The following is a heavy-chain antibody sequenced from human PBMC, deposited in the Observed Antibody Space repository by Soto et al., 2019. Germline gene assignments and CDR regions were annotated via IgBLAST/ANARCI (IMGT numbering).Heavy chain of an antibody. CDR2: IYYSGST. D-gene: IGHD3-3*01. CDR3: GRLYYVFWSGYYYYYGMDV. J-gene: IGHJ6*02. V-gene: IGHV4-39*01. Sequence: PSETLSLTCTVSGGSISSSSYYWGWIRQPPGKGLEWIGSIYYSGSTYYNQSLKSRVTISVDTSKKQLSLKLSSVTAADTAVFFCGRLYYVFWSGYYYYYGMDVGGQGTTVTVSS. CDR1: GGSISSSSYY.